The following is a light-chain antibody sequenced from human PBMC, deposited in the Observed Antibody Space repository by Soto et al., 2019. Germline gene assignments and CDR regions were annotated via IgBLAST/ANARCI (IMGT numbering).Light chain of an antibody. CDR3: CSYAGSYSI. V-gene: IGLV2-11*01. J-gene: IGLJ2*01. CDR2: DVN. CDR1: TSDVGAYNY. Sequence: QSALTQPRSVSGSPGQSVTISCTGTTSDVGAYNYVSWYQQQHPGKAPKLIIYDVNKRPSGVPYRFSGSKSGNTASLTISGLQAEVEADYYCCSYAGSYSIFGGGTKLTVL.